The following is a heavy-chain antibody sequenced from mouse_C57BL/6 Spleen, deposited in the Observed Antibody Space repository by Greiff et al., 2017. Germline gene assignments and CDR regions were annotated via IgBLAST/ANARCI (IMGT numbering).Heavy chain of an antibody. CDR2: INPNNGGT. J-gene: IGHJ2*01. CDR1: GYTFTDYY. CDR3: AREAARY. V-gene: IGHV1-26*01. Sequence: EVQLQQSGPELVKPGASVKISCKASGYTFTDYYMNWVKQSHGKSLEWIGDINPNNGGTSYNQKFKGKATLTVDKSSSTAYMELRSLTSEDSAVYYCAREAARYWGQGTTLTVSS.